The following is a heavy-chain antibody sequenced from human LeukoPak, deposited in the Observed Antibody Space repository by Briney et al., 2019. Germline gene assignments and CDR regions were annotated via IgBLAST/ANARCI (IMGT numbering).Heavy chain of an antibody. J-gene: IGHJ3*01. D-gene: IGHD3-22*01. CDR1: GGTFSSYA. CDR3: ARSSYYYDSGGYYDMRDAFDV. CDR2: ISGHNDNA. Sequence: ASVKVSCKASGGTFSSYAISWVRQAPGQGLAWMGWISGHNDNANYAQNVQDRVTMTTDTSTRTAYMELRSLRSDDTAVYYCARSSYYYDSGGYYDMRDAFDVWGQGTMVTVSS. V-gene: IGHV1-18*01.